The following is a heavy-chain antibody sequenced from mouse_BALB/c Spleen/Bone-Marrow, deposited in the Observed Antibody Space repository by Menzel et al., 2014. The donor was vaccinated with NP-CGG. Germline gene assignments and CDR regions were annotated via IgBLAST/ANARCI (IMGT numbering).Heavy chain of an antibody. J-gene: IGHJ4*01. D-gene: IGHD2-2*01. CDR3: AGRWLPSYAMDY. CDR1: GFNIKDTY. V-gene: IGHV14-3*02. CDR2: IDPANGNT. Sequence: EVQLQQSGAELVKPGASVKLSCTASGFNIKDTYMHWVKQRPKQGLEWIGRIDPANGNTKYDPKFQGKATITADTSSNTAYLQLSSLTSEDTAVYYCAGRWLPSYAMDYWGQGTSVTVSS.